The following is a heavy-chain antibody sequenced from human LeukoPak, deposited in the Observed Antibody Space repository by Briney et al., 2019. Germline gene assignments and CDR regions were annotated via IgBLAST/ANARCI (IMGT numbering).Heavy chain of an antibody. CDR1: GFTFSSYW. CDR3: AREETFYYYDSSGWGY. V-gene: IGHV3-74*01. CDR2: INSDGSST. D-gene: IGHD3-22*01. Sequence: GGSLRLSCAASGFTFSSYWMHWVRRAPGKGLVWVSRINSDGSSTSYADSVKGRFTISRDNAKNTLYLQMNSLRAEDTAVYYCAREETFYYYDSSGWGYWGQGTLVTVSS. J-gene: IGHJ4*02.